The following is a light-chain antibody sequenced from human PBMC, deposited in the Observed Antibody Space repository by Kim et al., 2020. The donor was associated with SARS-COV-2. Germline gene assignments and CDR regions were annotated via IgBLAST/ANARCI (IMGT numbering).Light chain of an antibody. J-gene: IGKJ1*01. CDR1: QSVSSF. V-gene: IGKV3-11*01. CDR3: QQRSNWPPWT. CDR2: DTS. Sequence: LYPGPRPPPSGRACQSVSSFLAWFQHRPGQAPRLLIYDTSKRATGTPGRFSGSGSGTDFSLTISSLEPEDFAVYYCQQRSNWPPWTFGQGTKV.